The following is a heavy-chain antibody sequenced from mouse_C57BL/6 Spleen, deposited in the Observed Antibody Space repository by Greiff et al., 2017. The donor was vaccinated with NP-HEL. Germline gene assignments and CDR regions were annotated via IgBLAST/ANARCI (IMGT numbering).Heavy chain of an antibody. CDR3: AIPSYYSNYDWYSDV. D-gene: IGHD2-5*01. J-gene: IGHJ1*03. Sequence: QVQLQQPGAELVKPGASVKVSCKASGYTFTSYWMHWVKQRPGQGLEWIGRIHPSDSDTNYNQKFKGKATLTVDKSSSTAYMQLSSLTSEDSAVYYCAIPSYYSNYDWYSDVWGTGTTVTVSS. CDR2: IHPSDSDT. CDR1: GYTFTSYW. V-gene: IGHV1-74*01.